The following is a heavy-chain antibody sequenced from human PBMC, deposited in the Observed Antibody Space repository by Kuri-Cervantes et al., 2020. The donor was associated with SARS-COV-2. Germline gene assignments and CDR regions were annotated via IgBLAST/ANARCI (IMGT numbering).Heavy chain of an antibody. CDR3: TRDDFRSGYYTE. CDR2: IRSKAYGGTT. J-gene: IGHJ4*02. CDR1: GFTFGDYA. V-gene: IGHV3-49*04. D-gene: IGHD3-3*01. Sequence: GESLKISCTASGFTFGDYAMSWVRQAPGKGLEWVGFIRSKAYGGTTEYAASVKGRFTISRDDSKSIAYLQMNSLKTEDTAVYYCTRDDFRSGYYTEWGQGTLVTVSS.